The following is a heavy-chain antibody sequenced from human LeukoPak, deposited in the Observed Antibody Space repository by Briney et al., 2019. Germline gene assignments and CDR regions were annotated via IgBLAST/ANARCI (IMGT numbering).Heavy chain of an antibody. CDR1: GGSISSSSYY. Sequence: SETLSLTCTVSGGSISSSSYYWGWIRQPPGKGLEWFGSIYYSGSTYYNASLKSRFTISVDTSKNQFSLRLSSVTAADTAVYYCARMGSIYYYYMDVWGKGTTVTVSS. J-gene: IGHJ6*03. CDR2: IYYSGST. CDR3: ARMGSIYYYYMDV. D-gene: IGHD1-26*01. V-gene: IGHV4-39*07.